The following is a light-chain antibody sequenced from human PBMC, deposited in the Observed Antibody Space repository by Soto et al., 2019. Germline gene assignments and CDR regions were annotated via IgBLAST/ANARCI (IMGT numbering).Light chain of an antibody. CDR3: QQSYSTPLM. CDR1: QSISSY. J-gene: IGKJ1*01. Sequence: DIQMTQSPSSLSASVGDRVTITCRASQSISSYLNWYQQKPGKAPELLIYAASSLQSGVPSRFSGSGSGTDFTLTISSLQPEDFATYYCQQSYSTPLMFGQGTKVEIK. CDR2: AAS. V-gene: IGKV1-39*01.